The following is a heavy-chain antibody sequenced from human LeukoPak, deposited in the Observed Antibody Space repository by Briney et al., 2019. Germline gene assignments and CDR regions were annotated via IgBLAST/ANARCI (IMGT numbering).Heavy chain of an antibody. Sequence: SETPSLTCSVSGVSISSYYWSWIRQPPGRGLEWVGYIYFSGSINYNPSLKSRVTISADTSKNQLSLKLSSVTAADTAVYYCARSSGYTYGSDYWGQGTLVTVSS. J-gene: IGHJ4*02. CDR1: GVSISSYY. D-gene: IGHD5-18*01. CDR3: ARSSGYTYGSDY. CDR2: IYFSGSI. V-gene: IGHV4-59*08.